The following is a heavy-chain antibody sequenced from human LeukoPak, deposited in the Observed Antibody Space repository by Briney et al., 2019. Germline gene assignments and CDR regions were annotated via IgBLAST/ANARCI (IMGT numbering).Heavy chain of an antibody. CDR2: INPSEST. D-gene: IGHD1-26*01. Sequence: SQTLSLTCTVSGGSINSGSDYWTWIRQPAGKGLEWIGRINPSESTDYNPSLKSRVTISVDSSKNQFSLKLTSVTAADTAVYYCAGEGQVVGRTMSDYWGQGTLVTVSS. CDR3: AGEGQVVGRTMSDY. CDR1: GGSINSGSDY. J-gene: IGHJ4*02. V-gene: IGHV4-61*02.